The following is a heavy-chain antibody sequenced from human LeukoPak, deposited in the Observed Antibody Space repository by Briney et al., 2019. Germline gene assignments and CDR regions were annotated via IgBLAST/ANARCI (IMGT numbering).Heavy chain of an antibody. CDR2: IYYSGST. CDR3: ARVSPRLHITGTKEGYFDY. CDR1: GGSISSGDYY. Sequence: SETLSLTCTVSGGSISSGDYYWSWIRQPPGTGLEWIGYIYYSGSTYYNPSLKSRVTISVDTSKNQFSLKLSSVTAADTAVYYCARVSPRLHITGTKEGYFDYWGQGTLVTVSS. D-gene: IGHD1-7*01. V-gene: IGHV4-30-4*01. J-gene: IGHJ4*02.